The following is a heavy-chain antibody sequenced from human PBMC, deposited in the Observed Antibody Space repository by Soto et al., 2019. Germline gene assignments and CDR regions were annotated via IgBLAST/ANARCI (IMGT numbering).Heavy chain of an antibody. CDR3: ARDRGYCSGGSCYPHYYYMDV. CDR1: GFTFSSYA. Sequence: GGSLRLSCAASGFTFSSYAMSWVRQAPGEGLEWVSAISGSGGSTYYADSVKGRFTISRDNAKNSLYLQMNSLRAEDTALYHCARDRGYCSGGSCYPHYYYMDVWGKGTTVTVSS. CDR2: ISGSGGST. J-gene: IGHJ6*03. V-gene: IGHV3-23*01. D-gene: IGHD2-15*01.